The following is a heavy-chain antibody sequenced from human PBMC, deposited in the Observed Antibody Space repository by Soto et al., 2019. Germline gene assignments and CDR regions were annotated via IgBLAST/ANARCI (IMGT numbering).Heavy chain of an antibody. V-gene: IGHV3-23*01. CDR3: AKGFIVVVTVLRPDDAFDV. D-gene: IGHD2-21*02. Sequence: DVQLLESGGGLVQPGGSLRLACAASGFTFGNYAINWVRLAPGKGLEWVSGISGGGGSTYYADSVKGRFTIFRDTSKNTVFRQINSLRADDTAVYYCAKGFIVVVTVLRPDDAFDVWGQGTMVTVSS. J-gene: IGHJ3*01. CDR1: GFTFGNYA. CDR2: ISGGGGST.